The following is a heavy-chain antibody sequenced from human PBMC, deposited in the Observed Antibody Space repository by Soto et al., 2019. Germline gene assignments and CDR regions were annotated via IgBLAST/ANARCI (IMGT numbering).Heavy chain of an antibody. CDR2: IYHSGST. D-gene: IGHD1-26*01. CDR1: GGSISSGGYS. J-gene: IGHJ4*02. CDR3: ARLVGATGYFDY. V-gene: IGHV4-30-2*01. Sequence: SETLSLTCAVSGGSISSGGYSWSWIRQPPGKGLEWIGYIYHSGSTYYNPSLKSRVTISVDRSKNQFSLKLSSVTAADTAVYYCARLVGATGYFDYWGQGTLVTVSS.